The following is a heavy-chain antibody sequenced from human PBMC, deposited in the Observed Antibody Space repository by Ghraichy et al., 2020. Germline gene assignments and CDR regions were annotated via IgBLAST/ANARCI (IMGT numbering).Heavy chain of an antibody. J-gene: IGHJ4*02. CDR3: ARVLTHRYDYVWGSYREYYFDY. CDR2: IYYSGST. D-gene: IGHD3-16*02. V-gene: IGHV4-59*01. CDR1: GGSISSYY. Sequence: SETLSLTCTVSGGSISSYYWSWIRQPPGKGLEWIGYIYYSGSTNYNPSLKSRVTISVDTSKNQFSLKLSSVTAADTAVYYCARVLTHRYDYVWGSYREYYFDYWGQGTLVTVSS.